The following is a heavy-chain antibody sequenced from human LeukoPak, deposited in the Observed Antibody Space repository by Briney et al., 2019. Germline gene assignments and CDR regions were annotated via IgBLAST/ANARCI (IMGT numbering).Heavy chain of an antibody. CDR1: GFTFSSYA. D-gene: IGHD5-12*01. J-gene: IGHJ4*02. CDR3: ARAGGYGLFLDY. CDR2: ISSNGGST. Sequence: GGSLRLSCAASGFTFSSYAMHWVRQAPGKGLEYVSAISSNGGSTYYANSVKGRFTISRDNSKNTLYLQMGSLRAEDMAVYYCARAGGYGLFLDYWGQGTLVTVSS. V-gene: IGHV3-64*01.